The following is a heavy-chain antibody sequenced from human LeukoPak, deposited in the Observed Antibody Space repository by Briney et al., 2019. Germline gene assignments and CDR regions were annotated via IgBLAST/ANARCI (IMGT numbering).Heavy chain of an antibody. CDR3: GRVRPGDADY. Sequence: GGSLRLSCAASGFTFNTYWMTWVRQAPGKGLEWVASISSDGSGKYYIDSVKGRFTISRDKSKNSLFLQMNSLRAKDTAVHYCGRVRPGDADYWGQRTLVTVSS. CDR1: GFTFNTYW. J-gene: IGHJ4*02. CDR2: ISSDGSGK. V-gene: IGHV3-7*04. D-gene: IGHD1-26*01.